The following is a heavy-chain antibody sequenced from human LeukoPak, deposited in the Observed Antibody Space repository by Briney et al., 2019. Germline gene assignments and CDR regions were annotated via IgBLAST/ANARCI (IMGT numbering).Heavy chain of an antibody. Sequence: SVKVSCKASGGTFSSYAISWVRQAPGQGLEWMGGIIPIFGTANYAQKFQGRVTITADESTSTAYMELSSLRSEDTAVYYCARVGYYDSSGYYPFDYWGQGTLVTVPS. CDR1: GGTFSSYA. D-gene: IGHD3-22*01. V-gene: IGHV1-69*13. CDR3: ARVGYYDSSGYYPFDY. J-gene: IGHJ4*02. CDR2: IIPIFGTA.